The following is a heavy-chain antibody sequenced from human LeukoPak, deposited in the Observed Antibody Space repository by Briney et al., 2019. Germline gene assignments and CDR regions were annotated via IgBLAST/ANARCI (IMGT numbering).Heavy chain of an antibody. Sequence: GASVKVSCKASGYIFTSYGISWVRQAPGQGLEWMGRIIPIFGTANYAQKFQGRVTITTDESTSTAYMELSSLRSEDTAVYYCARDDGECLFDYWGQGTLVTVSS. CDR1: GYIFTSYG. J-gene: IGHJ4*02. D-gene: IGHD4-17*01. CDR2: IIPIFGTA. V-gene: IGHV1-69*05. CDR3: ARDDGECLFDY.